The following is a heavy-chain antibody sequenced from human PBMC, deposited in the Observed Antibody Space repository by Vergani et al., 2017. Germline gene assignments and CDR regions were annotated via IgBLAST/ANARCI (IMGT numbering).Heavy chain of an antibody. Sequence: VQLVESGGGLVKPGGSLRLSCAASGFTFSDYYMSWIRQAPGKGLEWVSYISSSSSYTNYADSVKGRFTISRDNAKNSLYLQMNSLRAEDTAVYYCARESGYDLPVDYWGQGTLVTVSS. D-gene: IGHD5-12*01. CDR3: ARESGYDLPVDY. J-gene: IGHJ4*02. V-gene: IGHV3-11*05. CDR1: GFTFSDYY. CDR2: ISSSSSYT.